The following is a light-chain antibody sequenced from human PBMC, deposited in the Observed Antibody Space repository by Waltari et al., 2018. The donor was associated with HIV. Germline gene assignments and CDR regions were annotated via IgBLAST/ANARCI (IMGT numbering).Light chain of an antibody. CDR3: CSYAGSSTPV. CDR2: EVS. Sequence: QSALTQPASVSGSPGQSITISCTGPSSDVGRYNLVSWYQQHPGKAPKLMIYEVSKRPSGVSNRFSGSKSGNTASLTISGLQAEDEADYYCCSYAGSSTPVFGGGTKLTVL. V-gene: IGLV2-23*02. J-gene: IGLJ2*01. CDR1: SSDVGRYNL.